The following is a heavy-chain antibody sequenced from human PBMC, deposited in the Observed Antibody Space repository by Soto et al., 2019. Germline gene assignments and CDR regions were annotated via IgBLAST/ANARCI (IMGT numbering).Heavy chain of an antibody. CDR1: GDSNSSYY. J-gene: IGHJ6*02. D-gene: IGHD2-21*02. CDR2: ISYSGST. CDR3: ARDLWGYCGTDCYPLDV. V-gene: IGHV4-59*01. Sequence: AETLSLTCTVSGDSNSSYYWSWIRQPPGKGLEWIGYISYSGSTTYNPSLKSRVTISLHTSKNQFYLKLNSVTAADTAVYYCARDLWGYCGTDCYPLDVWGQGTPVTVSS.